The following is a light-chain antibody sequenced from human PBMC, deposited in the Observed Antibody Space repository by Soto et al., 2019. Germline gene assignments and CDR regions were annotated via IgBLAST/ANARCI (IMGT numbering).Light chain of an antibody. J-gene: IGLJ1*01. Sequence: QSVLTQPRAVSGSPGQSVTISCTGTSRDVGGYDYVSWYQQHPGKAPKLMIYDVSKRPSGVPDRFSGSKSGNTASLTISGLQAEDEAGYYCCSYAGSYTYVFGTGTKSPS. V-gene: IGLV2-11*01. CDR1: SRDVGGYDY. CDR3: CSYAGSYTYV. CDR2: DVS.